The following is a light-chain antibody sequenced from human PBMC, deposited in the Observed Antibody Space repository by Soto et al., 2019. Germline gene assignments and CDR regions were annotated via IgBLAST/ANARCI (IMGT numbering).Light chain of an antibody. CDR2: DAS. J-gene: IGKJ1*01. V-gene: IGKV3-15*01. Sequence: EIVMTQSPATLSVSPGERATLSCRASQRVSSNLAWYQQKPGQAPRLLIYDASTRATRVPATFSGSGSGTEFTLTISSLQSEDFAVYYCQQYKSWPPATFGQGTKVEIK. CDR1: QRVSSN. CDR3: QQYKSWPPAT.